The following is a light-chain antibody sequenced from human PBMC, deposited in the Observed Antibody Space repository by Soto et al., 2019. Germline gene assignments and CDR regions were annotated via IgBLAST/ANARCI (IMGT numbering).Light chain of an antibody. J-gene: IGKJ4*01. CDR3: LQYNSYPLT. CDR2: QAS. V-gene: IGKV1-5*03. Sequence: DIQMTQSPSTLSASMGDRVTITCRASQSIKRWLAWYQQRPGKAPKLLIHQASTLEGGVPSRFSGSGSGTEFTLTISSLKPDDFASYYCLQYNSYPLTFGGGTKVEIK. CDR1: QSIKRW.